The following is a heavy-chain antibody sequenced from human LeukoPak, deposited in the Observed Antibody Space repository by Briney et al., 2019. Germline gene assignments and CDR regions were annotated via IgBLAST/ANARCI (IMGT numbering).Heavy chain of an antibody. D-gene: IGHD3-3*01. CDR3: ARDSQSHRGYYDFWSGPDQPASHFDY. CDR2: IKQDGSEK. CDR1: GFTFSSYW. J-gene: IGHJ4*02. V-gene: IGHV3-7*01. Sequence: GGSLRLSCAASGFTFSSYWMSWVRQAPGKGLEWVANIKQDGSEKYYVDSVKGQFTISRDNAKNSLYLQMNSLRAEDTAVYYCARDSQSHRGYYDFWSGPDQPASHFDYWGQGTLVTVSS.